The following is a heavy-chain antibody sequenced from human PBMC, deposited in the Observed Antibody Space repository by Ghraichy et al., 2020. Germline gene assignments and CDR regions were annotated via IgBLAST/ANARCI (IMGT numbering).Heavy chain of an antibody. Sequence: LEWIGSIYYSGSTYYNPYLKSRVTISVDTYKNQFSLKLSSVTAADKAVYYFASLSWNDAGYYFDYLCQ. D-gene: IGHD1-1*01. J-gene: IGHJ4*02. V-gene: IGHV4-39*01. CDR3: ASLSWNDAGYYFDY. CDR2: IYYSGST.